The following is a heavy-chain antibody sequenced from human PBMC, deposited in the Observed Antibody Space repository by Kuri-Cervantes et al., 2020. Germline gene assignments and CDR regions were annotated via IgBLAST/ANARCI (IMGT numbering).Heavy chain of an antibody. V-gene: IGHV3-30*18. D-gene: IGHD6-19*01. CDR2: MSYDGTKK. Sequence: GGSLRLSCAASGFTFSSYGMHWVRQTPGRGLEWVAVMSYDGTKKYYADSVKGRFTISRDNSKNTLYLQMNSLRAEDTAVYYCAKVGYSSGWAFDYWGQGTLVTVSS. CDR1: GFTFSSYG. CDR3: AKVGYSSGWAFDY. J-gene: IGHJ4*02.